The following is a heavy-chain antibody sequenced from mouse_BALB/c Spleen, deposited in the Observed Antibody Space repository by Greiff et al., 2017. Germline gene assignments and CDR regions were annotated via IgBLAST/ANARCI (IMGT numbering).Heavy chain of an antibody. CDR2: ISYSGST. D-gene: IGHD1-1*01. CDR1: GYSITSDYA. V-gene: IGHV3-2*02. CDR3: ALFDYNAMDY. J-gene: IGHJ4*01. Sequence: VQLQQSGPGLVKPSQSLSLTCTVTGYSITSDYAWNWIRQFPGNKLEWMGYISYSGSTSYNPSLKSRISITRDTSKNQFFLQLNSVTTEDTATYYCALFDYNAMDYWGQGTSVTVSS.